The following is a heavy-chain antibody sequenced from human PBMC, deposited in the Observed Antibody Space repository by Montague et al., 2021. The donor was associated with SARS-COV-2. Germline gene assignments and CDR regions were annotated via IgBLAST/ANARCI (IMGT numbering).Heavy chain of an antibody. V-gene: IGHV4-31*03. CDR3: ARNPRPAAMWGWFDP. CDR2: IHYSGST. CDR1: GGSISSGGYY. D-gene: IGHD2-2*01. Sequence: TLSLTCTVSGGSISSGGYYWSWIRQHPGKGLEWIGYIHYSGSTYYNPSLKSRVTISVDTSKNQFSLKLSSVTAADTAVYYCARNPRPAAMWGWFDPWGQGTLVTVSS. J-gene: IGHJ5*02.